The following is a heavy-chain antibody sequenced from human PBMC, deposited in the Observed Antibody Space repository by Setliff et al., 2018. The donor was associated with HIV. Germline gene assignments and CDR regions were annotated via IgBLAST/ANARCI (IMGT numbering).Heavy chain of an antibody. CDR3: ARELLRSWDGSENSYKPYYFDY. CDR2: MYYSGNT. D-gene: IGHD3-10*01. V-gene: IGHV4-59*12. CDR1: GVSISNYY. J-gene: IGHJ4*02. Sequence: PSETLSLTCTVSGVSISNYYWSWIRQPPGKGLEWIGYMYYSGNTNYNPSLKSRVTISVDTSKSQFSLKLSSVTAADTAVYYCARELLRSWDGSENSYKPYYFDYWDQGTLVTVSS.